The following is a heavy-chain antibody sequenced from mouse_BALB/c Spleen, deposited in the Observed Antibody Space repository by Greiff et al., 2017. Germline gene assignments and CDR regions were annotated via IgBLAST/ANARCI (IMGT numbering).Heavy chain of an antibody. CDR1: GFTFSSYG. CDR3: ARDHSYYAMDY. J-gene: IGHJ4*01. CDR2: INSNGGST. V-gene: IGHV5-6-3*01. D-gene: IGHD1-2*01. Sequence: EVQLVESGGGLVQPGGSLKLSCAASGFTFSSYGMSWVRQTPDKRLELVATINSNGGSTYYPDSVKGRFTISRDNAKNTLYLQMSSLESEDTAMYYCARDHSYYAMDYWGQGTSVTVSS.